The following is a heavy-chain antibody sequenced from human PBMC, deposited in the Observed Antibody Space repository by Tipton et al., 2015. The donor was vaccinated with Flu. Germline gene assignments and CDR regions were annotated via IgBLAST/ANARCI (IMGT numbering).Heavy chain of an antibody. CDR1: GFTFSIYA. V-gene: IGHV3-23*01. CDR2: ISGGGGGT. Sequence: SLRLSCAASGFTFSIYAMSWVRQAPGKRLEWISDISGGGGGTYYADSVKGRFTISRDNSKNMLYLRMNSLSAEDTAIYYCAKVIPDKVSGLDYWGQGTLVTVSS. J-gene: IGHJ4*02. CDR3: AKVIPDKVSGLDY. D-gene: IGHD5/OR15-5a*01.